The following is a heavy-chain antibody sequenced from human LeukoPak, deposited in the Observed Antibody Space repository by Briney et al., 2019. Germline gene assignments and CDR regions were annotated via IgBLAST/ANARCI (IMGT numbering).Heavy chain of an antibody. CDR1: GGSLSGYY. V-gene: IGHV4-4*09. CDR3: TQRQGPMSGSYDYFDP. Sequence: SETLSLTCAVYGGSLSGYYWSWIRQPPGHGLEWIAYIHSGGYTNYNPSLRSRVTISVDTSKNQFSLEVSSLTAADTAIYYCTQRQGPMSGSYDYFDPWGQGILVTVSS. J-gene: IGHJ5*02. CDR2: IHSGGYT. D-gene: IGHD1-26*01.